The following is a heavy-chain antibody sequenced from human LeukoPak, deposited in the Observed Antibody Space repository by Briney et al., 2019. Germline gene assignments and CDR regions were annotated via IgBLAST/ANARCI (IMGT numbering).Heavy chain of an antibody. CDR3: ARDAVSTTTVGGIDY. V-gene: IGHV1-18*01. CDR2: ISGHSGNT. CDR1: GYTFTNYG. Sequence: ASVKVSCKASGYTFTNYGISLVRQAPGQGLEWMGWISGHSGNTKYAEKIQGRVTMTTDTSTSTTYMELRSLRSDDTAVYYCARDAVSTTTVGGIDYWGQGTLVTVSS. J-gene: IGHJ4*02. D-gene: IGHD5/OR15-5a*01.